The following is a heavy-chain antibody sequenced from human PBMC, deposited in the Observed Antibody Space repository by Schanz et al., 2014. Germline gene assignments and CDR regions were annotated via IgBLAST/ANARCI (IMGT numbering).Heavy chain of an antibody. CDR3: ARGGGPEDVFDI. Sequence: QVHLVQSGAEVKKPGSSMKVSCKASGGTFSTYPINWLRQAPGQGLEWMGRIIPIHGIVNYAQRFQDRVRITADKSTSTAYMELSSLRSDDTAVYYCARGGGPEDVFDIWGQGTILTVS. CDR2: IIPIHGIV. D-gene: IGHD2-15*01. CDR1: GGTFSTYP. V-gene: IGHV1-69*02. J-gene: IGHJ3*02.